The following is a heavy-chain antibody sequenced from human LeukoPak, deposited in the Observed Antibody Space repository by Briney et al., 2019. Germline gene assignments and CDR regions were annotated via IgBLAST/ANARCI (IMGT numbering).Heavy chain of an antibody. J-gene: IGHJ3*02. D-gene: IGHD3-10*01. CDR1: GGSISSGSYY. CDR3: ARGFTSSSGSGPPPALDI. Sequence: SETLSLTCTVSGGSISSGSYYWSWIRQPAGKGLEWIGRIYTSGSTNYNPSLKSRVTISVDTSKNQFSLKLSSVTAADTAVYYCARGFTSSSGSGPPPALDIWGQGTMVTVSS. CDR2: IYTSGST. V-gene: IGHV4-61*02.